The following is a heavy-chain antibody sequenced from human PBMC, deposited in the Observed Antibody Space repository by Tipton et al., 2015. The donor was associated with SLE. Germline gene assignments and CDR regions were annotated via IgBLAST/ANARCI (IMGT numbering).Heavy chain of an antibody. CDR1: GGSISSGGYY. J-gene: IGHJ3*01. D-gene: IGHD1-26*01. CDR3: VRERKYVVRFRELVAPDL. CDR2: INHTGGT. Sequence: TLSLTCNVSGGSISSGGYYWSWIRQHPGKGLEWIGEINHTGGTNYNPSLESRVTMSVDTSKNQFSLKLSSVTAADTAMYYCVRERKYVVRFRELVAPDLWGQGAAITVSS. V-gene: IGHV4-31*03.